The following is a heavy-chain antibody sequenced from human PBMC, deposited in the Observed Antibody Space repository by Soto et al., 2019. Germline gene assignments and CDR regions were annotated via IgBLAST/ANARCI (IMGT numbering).Heavy chain of an antibody. D-gene: IGHD5-18*01. Sequence: ASVKVSCKASGYTFTGYYMHWVRQAPGQGLEWMGWINPNSGGTNYAQKFQGWVTMTRDTSISTAYMELSRLRSDDTAVYYCARGESYGYLVDFDIWGQGTMVTVSS. CDR2: INPNSGGT. J-gene: IGHJ3*02. V-gene: IGHV1-2*04. CDR1: GYTFTGYY. CDR3: ARGESYGYLVDFDI.